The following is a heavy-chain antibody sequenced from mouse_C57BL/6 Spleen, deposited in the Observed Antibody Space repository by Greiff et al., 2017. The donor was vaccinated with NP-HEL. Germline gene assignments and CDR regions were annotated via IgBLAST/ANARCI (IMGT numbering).Heavy chain of an antibody. CDR2: IHPNSGST. D-gene: IGHD1-1*01. V-gene: IGHV1-64*01. CDR3: ARVFITTVGGYFDV. CDR1: GYTFTSYW. Sequence: QVQLQQPGAELVKPGASVKLSCKASGYTFTSYWMHWVKQRPGQGLEWIGMIHPNSGSTNYNEKFKSKATLTVDKSSSTAYMQLSSLTSEDSAVYYCARVFITTVGGYFDVWGTGTTVTVSS. J-gene: IGHJ1*03.